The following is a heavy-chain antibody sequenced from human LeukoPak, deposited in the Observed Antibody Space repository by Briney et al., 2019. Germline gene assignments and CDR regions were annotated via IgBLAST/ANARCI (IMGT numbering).Heavy chain of an antibody. CDR1: GYTFTGYY. J-gene: IGHJ5*02. D-gene: IGHD2-15*01. CDR2: MIPNSGNT. V-gene: IGHV1-8*02. Sequence: ASVKVSCKASGYTFTGYYMHWVRQAPGQGLEWMGWMIPNSGNTGYAQKFQGRVTMTRNTSISTAYMELSSLRSEDTAVYYCARAGGHSSIVVVVAVFAFDPWGQGTLVTVSS. CDR3: ARAGGHSSIVVVVAVFAFDP.